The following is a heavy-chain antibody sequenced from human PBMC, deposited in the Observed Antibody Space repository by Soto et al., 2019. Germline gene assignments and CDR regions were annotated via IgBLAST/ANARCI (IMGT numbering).Heavy chain of an antibody. Sequence: PGESLKISCQGSGYSFTSYWISWVRQMPGKGLEWMGRIDPSDSYTNYSPSFQGHVTISADKSISTAYLQWSSLKASDTAMYYCARHSQSGGSGSYYTDPWGQGTLVTVSS. D-gene: IGHD3-10*01. J-gene: IGHJ5*02. CDR1: GYSFTSYW. V-gene: IGHV5-10-1*01. CDR3: ARHSQSGGSGSYYTDP. CDR2: IDPSDSYT.